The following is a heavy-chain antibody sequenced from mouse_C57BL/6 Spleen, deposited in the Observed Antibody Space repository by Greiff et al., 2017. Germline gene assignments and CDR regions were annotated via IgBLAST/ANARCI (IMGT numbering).Heavy chain of an antibody. Sequence: QVHVKQPGAELVKPGASVKLSCKASGYTFTSYWMHWVKQRPGQGLEWIGMIHPNSGSTNYNEKFKSKATLTVDKSSSTAYMQLSSLTSEDSAVYYCARSEAMVTKDAMDYWGQGTSVTVSS. CDR3: ARSEAMVTKDAMDY. V-gene: IGHV1-64*01. CDR1: GYTFTSYW. CDR2: IHPNSGST. J-gene: IGHJ4*01. D-gene: IGHD2-2*01.